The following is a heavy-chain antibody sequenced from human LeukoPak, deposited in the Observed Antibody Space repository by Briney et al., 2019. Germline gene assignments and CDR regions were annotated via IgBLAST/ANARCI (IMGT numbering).Heavy chain of an antibody. V-gene: IGHV4-39*01. D-gene: IGHD5-18*01. CDR3: ARAPGWWIQLTFDI. Sequence: PSETLSLACTVSGGSISSSSFYWGWIRQPPGKGLEWIGNIYYSGSTYYNPSLKSRLTISVDTSKNQFSLKLSSVTAADTAVYYCARAPGWWIQLTFDIWGQGTMVTVSS. J-gene: IGHJ3*02. CDR1: GGSISSSSFY. CDR2: IYYSGST.